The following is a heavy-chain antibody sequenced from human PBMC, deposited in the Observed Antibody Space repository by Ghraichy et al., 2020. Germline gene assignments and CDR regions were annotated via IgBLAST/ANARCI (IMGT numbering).Heavy chain of an antibody. CDR3: VRDPDWTWRGNYGGNSSGTP. Sequence: SVKVSCKASGGTFSSYAISWVRQAPGQGLEWMGGIIPIFGTANYAQKFQGRVTITADESTSTAYMELSSLRSEDTAGYYCVRDPDWTWRGNYGGNSSGTPWGQGTLVTVSS. CDR2: IIPIFGTA. V-gene: IGHV1-69*13. D-gene: IGHD4-23*01. CDR1: GGTFSSYA. J-gene: IGHJ5*02.